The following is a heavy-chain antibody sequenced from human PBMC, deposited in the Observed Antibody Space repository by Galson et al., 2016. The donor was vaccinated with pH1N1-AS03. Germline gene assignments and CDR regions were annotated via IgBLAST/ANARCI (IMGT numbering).Heavy chain of an antibody. D-gene: IGHD2-2*01. CDR3: ARVVLGTSGHHS. V-gene: IGHV1-2*02. J-gene: IGHJ4*02. CDR2: INPSSGGT. Sequence: SVKVSCKASGYTFTSFTNEYVHWVRQAPGQGLEWMGWINPSSGGTHYAQKFQGRVTMTRDTSISTAYMELTRLKSNDTAVYFCARVVLGTSGHHSWGQGTLVTVSS. CDR1: GYTFTSFTNEY.